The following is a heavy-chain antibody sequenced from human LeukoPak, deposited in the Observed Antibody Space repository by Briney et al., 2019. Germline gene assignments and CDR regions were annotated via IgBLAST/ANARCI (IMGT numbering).Heavy chain of an antibody. CDR3: AKDLQSSWYVHYFDY. CDR1: GFTFSSYA. Sequence: QPGGSLRLSCAASGFTFSSYAMSWVRQAPGKGLKWVSAISGSGGSTYYADSVKGRFTISRDNSKNTLYLQMNSLRAEDTAVYYCAKDLQSSWYVHYFDYWGQGTLVTVSS. D-gene: IGHD6-13*01. V-gene: IGHV3-23*01. J-gene: IGHJ4*02. CDR2: ISGSGGST.